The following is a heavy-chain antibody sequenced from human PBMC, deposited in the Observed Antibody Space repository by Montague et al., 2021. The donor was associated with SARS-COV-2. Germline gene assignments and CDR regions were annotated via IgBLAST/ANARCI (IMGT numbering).Heavy chain of an antibody. Sequence: PALVKPTQTLTLTCTFSGFSLSTSGMCVSWIRQPPGKALEWLARIDWDDDKYYSTSLKTRLTISKDTSKNQVVLTMTNMDPVDTATYYCARMYYDILTGRDYGMDVWGQGTTVTVSS. D-gene: IGHD3-9*01. CDR1: GFSLSTSGMC. CDR3: ARMYYDILTGRDYGMDV. V-gene: IGHV2-70*11. J-gene: IGHJ6*02. CDR2: IDWDDDK.